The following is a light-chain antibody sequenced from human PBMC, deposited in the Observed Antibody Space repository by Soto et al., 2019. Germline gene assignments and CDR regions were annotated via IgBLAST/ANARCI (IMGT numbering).Light chain of an antibody. CDR2: SNN. J-gene: IGLJ3*02. CDR3: AAWDDGLNGSWV. CDR1: SSNIGSNT. Sequence: QSVLTQPPSASETPGQRVAISCSGSSSNIGSNTVNWYQQLPGTAPKLLIYSNNQRPSGVPDRFSASKSGTSASLAISRLQSEDEADYYCAAWDDGLNGSWVFGGGTQLTVL. V-gene: IGLV1-44*01.